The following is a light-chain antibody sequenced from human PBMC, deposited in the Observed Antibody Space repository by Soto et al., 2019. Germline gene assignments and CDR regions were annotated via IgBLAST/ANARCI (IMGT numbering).Light chain of an antibody. V-gene: IGLV1-44*01. J-gene: IGLJ3*02. Sequence: QSVLTQPPSASGTPGQRVTISCSGSSSNIGSNTVNWYQQLPGTAPKLLIYSNNQRPSGVPDRFSGSKSGTSASLAISGLQSEDEADYYCAAWDASLNGWVFGAGTKLTVL. CDR3: AAWDASLNGWV. CDR1: SSNIGSNT. CDR2: SNN.